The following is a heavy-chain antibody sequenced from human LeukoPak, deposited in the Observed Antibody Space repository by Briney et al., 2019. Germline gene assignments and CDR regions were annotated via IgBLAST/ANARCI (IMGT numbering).Heavy chain of an antibody. Sequence: ASVKVSCKASGYIFTSYDINWVRQAPGQGLEWMGIINPSGGSTSYAQKFQGRVTMTRDTSTSTVYMELSSLRSEDTAVYYCARVRAGYNSLDYWGQGTLVTVSS. J-gene: IGHJ4*02. CDR3: ARVRAGYNSLDY. CDR2: INPSGGST. CDR1: GYIFTSYD. V-gene: IGHV1-46*01. D-gene: IGHD5-24*01.